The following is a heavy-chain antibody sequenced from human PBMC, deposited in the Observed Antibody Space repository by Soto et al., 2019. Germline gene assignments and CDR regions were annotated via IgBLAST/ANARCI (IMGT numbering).Heavy chain of an antibody. Sequence: ASVKVSCKASGGTFSSYAISWVRQAPGQGLEWMGGIIPIFGTANYAQKFQGRVTITADESTSTAYMELSSLRSEDTAVYYCARVLSDNVRLVVISSWGMDVWG. CDR2: IIPIFGTA. CDR1: GGTFSSYA. CDR3: ARVLSDNVRLVVISSWGMDV. V-gene: IGHV1-69*13. J-gene: IGHJ6*02. D-gene: IGHD3-22*01.